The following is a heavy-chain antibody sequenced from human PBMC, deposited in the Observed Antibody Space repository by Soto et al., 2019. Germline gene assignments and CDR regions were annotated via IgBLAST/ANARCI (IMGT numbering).Heavy chain of an antibody. Sequence: EVQLVESGGDLVQPGGSLRLSCAASGFTFSSYWMHWVRQAPGKGLVWVSRINGDGSSTNYADSVKGRFTISRDNAKNTPYLQMNSLRAEDTAVYYCARVCMVGNTCGLDYWGQGTLVTVSS. CDR1: GFTFSSYW. CDR3: ARVCMVGNTCGLDY. D-gene: IGHD1-26*01. V-gene: IGHV3-74*01. J-gene: IGHJ4*02. CDR2: INGDGSST.